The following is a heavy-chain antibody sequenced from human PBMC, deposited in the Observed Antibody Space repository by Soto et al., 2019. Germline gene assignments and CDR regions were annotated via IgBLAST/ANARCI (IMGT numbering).Heavy chain of an antibody. V-gene: IGHV3-30*03. CDR2: ISYDGSNK. D-gene: IGHD6-13*01. CDR3: ARDRYSSSWYLENGMDV. Sequence: GGSLRLSCAASGFTFSSYGMHWVRQAPGKGLEWVAVISYDGSNKYYADSVKGRFTISRDNSKNTLYLQMDSLRAEDTAVYYCARDRYSSSWYLENGMDVWGQGTTVTVSS. CDR1: GFTFSSYG. J-gene: IGHJ6*02.